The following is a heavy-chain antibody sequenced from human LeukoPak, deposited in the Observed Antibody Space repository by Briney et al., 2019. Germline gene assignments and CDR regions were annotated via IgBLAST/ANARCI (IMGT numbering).Heavy chain of an antibody. J-gene: IGHJ5*02. V-gene: IGHV1-2*06. CDR1: GYTFTGYY. D-gene: IGHD3-10*01. CDR2: INPNSGGT. CDR3: AREFGEPPGFDP. Sequence: ASVKVSCKASGYTFTGYYMHWVRQAPGQGLEWMVRINPNSGGTNYAQKFQGRVTMTRDTSISTAYMELSRLRSDDTAVYYCAREFGEPPGFDPWGQGTLVTVSS.